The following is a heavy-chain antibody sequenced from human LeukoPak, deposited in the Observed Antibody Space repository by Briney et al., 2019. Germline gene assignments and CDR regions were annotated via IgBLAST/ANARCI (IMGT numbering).Heavy chain of an antibody. Sequence: PGGSLRLSCAASGFTFSSYEMNWVRQAPGKGLEWVSYISSSGSTIYYADSVKGRFTISRDNAKNSLYLQMNSLRAEDTAVYYCARDGSGVYYFDYWGQGILVTVSS. CDR3: ARDGSGVYYFDY. J-gene: IGHJ4*02. V-gene: IGHV3-48*03. CDR1: GFTFSSYE. CDR2: ISSSGSTI. D-gene: IGHD2-15*01.